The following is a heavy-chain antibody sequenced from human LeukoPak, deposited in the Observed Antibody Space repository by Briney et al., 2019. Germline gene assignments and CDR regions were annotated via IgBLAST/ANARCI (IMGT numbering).Heavy chain of an antibody. V-gene: IGHV1-8*01. CDR1: GYTFTRYD. D-gene: IGHD3-22*01. J-gene: IGHJ4*02. Sequence: ASVKVSCKTSGYTFTRYDINWVRQATGQGLEWMGWMNPNSGNTGYAQKFQGRVTMTRNTSISTAYMELSSLRSEDTAVYYCARIPTNYYDSSGYSYYFDYWGQGTLVTVSS. CDR2: MNPNSGNT. CDR3: ARIPTNYYDSSGYSYYFDY.